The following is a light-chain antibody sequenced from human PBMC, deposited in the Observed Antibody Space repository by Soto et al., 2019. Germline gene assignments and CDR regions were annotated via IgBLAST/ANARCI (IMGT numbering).Light chain of an antibody. CDR2: VAS. CDR1: QDINSW. Sequence: DVQMTQSPTSLSASVGDRVTITCRASQDINSWLAWYQQKPGKAPKSLIYVASSLQTGVPLRFSGSGSGTVFTLTISSLQPEDSATYYCQQYNIYPLTFGGGTKVEIK. V-gene: IGKV1D-16*01. CDR3: QQYNIYPLT. J-gene: IGKJ4*01.